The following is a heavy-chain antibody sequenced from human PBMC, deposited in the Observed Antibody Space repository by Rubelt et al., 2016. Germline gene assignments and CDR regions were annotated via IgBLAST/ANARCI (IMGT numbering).Heavy chain of an antibody. Sequence: QVQLQESGPGLVKPSETLSLTCTVSGYSISSSYYWGWIRQPPGKGLEWVGSIFHSVRASYNTSLKSRVAISLTTSTTQFSRKWTSVTAADTAGYYCARDYCSVTSCYQLDTFDFWGQGTMVTVSS. D-gene: IGHD2-2*01. V-gene: IGHV4-38-2*02. J-gene: IGHJ3*01. CDR1: GYSISSSYY. CDR2: IFHSVRA. CDR3: ARDYCSVTSCYQLDTFDF.